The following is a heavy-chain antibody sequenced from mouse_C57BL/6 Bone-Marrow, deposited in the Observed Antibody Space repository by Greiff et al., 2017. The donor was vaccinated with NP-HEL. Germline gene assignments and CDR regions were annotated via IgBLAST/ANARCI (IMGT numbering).Heavy chain of an antibody. D-gene: IGHD1-1*01. V-gene: IGHV2-2*01. CDR1: GFSLTSYG. CDR2: IWSGGST. J-gene: IGHJ4*01. Sequence: VQLQQSGPGLVQPSQSLSIPCTVSGFSLTSYGVHWVRQSPGKGLEWLGVIWSGGSTDYNAAFISRLSISKDNSKSQVFFKMNSLQADDTAIYYCARNFDFITTVVAHYYAMDYWGQGTSVTVSS. CDR3: ARNFDFITTVVAHYYAMDY.